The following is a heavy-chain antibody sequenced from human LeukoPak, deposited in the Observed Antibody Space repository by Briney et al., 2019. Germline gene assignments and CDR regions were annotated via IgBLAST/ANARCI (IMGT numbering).Heavy chain of an antibody. Sequence: AASVKVSCKASGYTFTSYYMHWVRQAPGQGLEWMGIINPSGGSTSYAQKFQGRVTITADKSTSTAYMELSSLRSEDTAVYYCARVLDGSGSGVDYWGQGTLVTVSS. D-gene: IGHD3-10*01. J-gene: IGHJ4*02. CDR1: GYTFTSYY. CDR2: INPSGGST. V-gene: IGHV1-46*01. CDR3: ARVLDGSGSGVDY.